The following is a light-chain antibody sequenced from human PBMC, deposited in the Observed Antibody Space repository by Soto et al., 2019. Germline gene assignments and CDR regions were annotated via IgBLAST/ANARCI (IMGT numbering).Light chain of an antibody. CDR2: DVT. V-gene: IGLV2-14*01. Sequence: QSALTQPASVSGSPGQSITISCTGTSSDVGGYNYVSWYQQHPVKAPKLMIYDVTNRPSGVSDRFSGSKSGNTASLTISGLQAEDEADYYCSSYTGTYVFGTGTKVTVL. CDR1: SSDVGGYNY. CDR3: SSYTGTYV. J-gene: IGLJ1*01.